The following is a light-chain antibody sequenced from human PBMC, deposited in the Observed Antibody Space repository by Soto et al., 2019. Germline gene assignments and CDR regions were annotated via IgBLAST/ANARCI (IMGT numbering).Light chain of an antibody. CDR1: QSVSSY. CDR3: HQRSNWPPGT. Sequence: EIVLTQSPATLSLSPGERATLSCRASQSVSSYLAWYQQKPGQAPRLLIYDASNRATGIPARFSGSGSGTDFTITISSLEPEDFASYYCHQRSNWPPGTFGGGTKVEIK. V-gene: IGKV3-11*01. J-gene: IGKJ4*01. CDR2: DAS.